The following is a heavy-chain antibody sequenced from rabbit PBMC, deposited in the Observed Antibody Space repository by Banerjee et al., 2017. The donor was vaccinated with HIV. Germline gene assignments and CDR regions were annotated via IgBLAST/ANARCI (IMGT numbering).Heavy chain of an antibody. D-gene: IGHD7-1*01. CDR2: IDAGSSGNT. J-gene: IGHJ4*01. Sequence: QSLEESGGGLVKPGASLTLTCTASGFTLSSYWMCWVRQAPGKGLEWIACIDAGSSGNTYYANWAKGRFTISKTSSTTVTLQLTSLTAADTATYFCARQDYTGATYSTWGPGTLVTVS. CDR3: ARQDYTGATYST. CDR1: GFTLSSYW. V-gene: IGHV1S40*01.